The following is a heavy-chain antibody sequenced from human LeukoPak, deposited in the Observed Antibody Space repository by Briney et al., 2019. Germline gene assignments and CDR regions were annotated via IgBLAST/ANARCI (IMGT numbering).Heavy chain of an antibody. Sequence: GGSLRLSCEASGFTFDDCAMHWVRQAPGKGLEWVSGISWNSGSIGYADSVKGRFTISRDNAKNSLYLQMNSLRAEDTALYYCAKDLRELLWFDMDVWGKGTTVTISS. CDR1: GFTFDDCA. CDR2: ISWNSGSI. J-gene: IGHJ6*03. CDR3: AKDLRELLWFDMDV. V-gene: IGHV3-9*01. D-gene: IGHD3-10*01.